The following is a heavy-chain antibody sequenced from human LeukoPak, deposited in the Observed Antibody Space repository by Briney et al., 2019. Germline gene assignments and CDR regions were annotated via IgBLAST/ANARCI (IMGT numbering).Heavy chain of an antibody. V-gene: IGHV3-23*01. CDR1: GFGVHTFA. J-gene: IGHJ4*02. CDR3: AKDHSADGWPTFEY. Sequence: PGGSLRPSCAVSGFGVHTFAMGWVRQAPGKGLEWLASITKYDGRLYYADSVRGRFTISRDTSQNELYLQMNSLRVDDSAIYYCAKDHSADGWPTFEYWGRGTLVTVSS. D-gene: IGHD5-24*01. CDR2: ITKYDGRL.